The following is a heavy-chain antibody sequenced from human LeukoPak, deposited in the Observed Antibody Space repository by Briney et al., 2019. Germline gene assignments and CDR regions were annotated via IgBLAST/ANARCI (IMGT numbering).Heavy chain of an antibody. CDR3: ARDRSGTGLFDY. Sequence: ASVKVSCKASGYTFTGYYMRWVRQAPGQGLEWMGWINPNSGGTNYAQKFQGRVTMTRDTSISTAYMELSRLRSDDTAVYYCARDRSGTGLFDYWGQGTLVTVSS. CDR1: GYTFTGYY. V-gene: IGHV1-2*02. D-gene: IGHD1-7*01. CDR2: INPNSGGT. J-gene: IGHJ4*02.